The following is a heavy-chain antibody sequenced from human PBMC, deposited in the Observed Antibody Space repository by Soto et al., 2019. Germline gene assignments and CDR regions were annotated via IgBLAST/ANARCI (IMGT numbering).Heavy chain of an antibody. CDR1: GFTFSNAW. Sequence: GGSLRLSCAASGFTFSNAWMNWVRQAPGKGLEWVGRIKSKTDGGTTDYAAPVKGRFTISRDDSKNTLYLQMNSLKTEDTAVYYCTTEEGIAGNYYYGMDVWGQGTTVTVSS. J-gene: IGHJ6*02. CDR2: IKSKTDGGTT. V-gene: IGHV3-15*07. CDR3: TTEEGIAGNYYYGMDV. D-gene: IGHD6-13*01.